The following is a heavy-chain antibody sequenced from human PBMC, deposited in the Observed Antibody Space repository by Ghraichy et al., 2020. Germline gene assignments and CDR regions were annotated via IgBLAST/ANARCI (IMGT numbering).Heavy chain of an antibody. Sequence: EWIGSIHHSGSTYYSPSLKSRVTISVYTSKNKFSLKLSTVTAADTAFYYCARGGDTSSWYWVYDYWGQ. CDR3: ARGGDTSSWYWVYDY. CDR2: IHHSGST. V-gene: IGHV4-38-2*02. J-gene: IGHJ4*02. D-gene: IGHD6-13*01.